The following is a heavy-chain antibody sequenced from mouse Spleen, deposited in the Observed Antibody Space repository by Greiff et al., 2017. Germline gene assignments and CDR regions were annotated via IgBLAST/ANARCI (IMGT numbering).Heavy chain of an antibody. D-gene: IGHD1-1*01. CDR3: AREAVVAPCAMDY. Sequence: DVKLVESGPGLVKPSQTVSLTCTVTGISITTGNYRWSWIRQFPGNKLEWIGYIYYSGTITYNPSLTSRTTITRDTSKNQFFLEMNSLTAEDTATYYCAREAVVAPCAMDYWGQGTSVTVSS. J-gene: IGHJ4*01. CDR2: IYYSGTI. V-gene: IGHV3-5*02. CDR1: GISITTGNYR.